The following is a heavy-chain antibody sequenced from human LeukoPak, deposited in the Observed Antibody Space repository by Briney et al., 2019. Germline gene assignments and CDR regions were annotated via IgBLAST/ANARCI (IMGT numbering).Heavy chain of an antibody. V-gene: IGHV4-39*01. D-gene: IGHD1-26*01. J-gene: IGHJ4*02. CDR3: AGRVGATIWTGMEF. CDR2: MHYSGNT. CDR1: GDSISSGTFY. Sequence: SDTLTLTCTVSGDSISSGTFYWGRVRQPPGKGLECMGRMHYSGNTYYNPSLKSPVTISVDTSKNQFSVNLSSVTAAGTAVYYCAGRVGATIWTGMEFWGQGILVTVSS.